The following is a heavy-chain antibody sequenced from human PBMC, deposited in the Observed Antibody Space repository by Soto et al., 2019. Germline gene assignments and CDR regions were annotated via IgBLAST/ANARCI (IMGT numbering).Heavy chain of an antibody. D-gene: IGHD2-21*02. CDR1: GFTVSSNY. V-gene: IGHV3-66*01. CDR3: ARNTYWGVDCVWSSAL. J-gene: IGHJ2*01. Sequence: EVQVVESGGGLVQPGGSLRLSCAASGFTVSSNYMSWVRQAPGKGLEWVSVIYSSDSTYYADSVKGRFTISRDNSKNTLYIQMNSRGAGARAVYYWARNTYWGVDCVWSSALWGGGPLVTVPS. CDR2: IYSSDST.